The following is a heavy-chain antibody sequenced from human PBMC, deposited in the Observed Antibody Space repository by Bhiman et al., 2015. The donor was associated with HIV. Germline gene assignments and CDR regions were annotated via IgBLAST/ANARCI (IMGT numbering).Heavy chain of an antibody. Sequence: EVQLVESGGGLVQPGRSLRLSCVASGFNFDDYAMHWVRQVPGKGLEWVSGISWNSGSIGYGDSVKGRFTISRDNAKNSLYLQMNSLRAEDTALYYCAKADNFWSGYSFWGQGTLVTVSS. CDR3: AKADNFWSGYSF. V-gene: IGHV3-9*01. J-gene: IGHJ4*02. CDR1: GFNFDDYA. D-gene: IGHD3-3*01. CDR2: ISWNSGSI.